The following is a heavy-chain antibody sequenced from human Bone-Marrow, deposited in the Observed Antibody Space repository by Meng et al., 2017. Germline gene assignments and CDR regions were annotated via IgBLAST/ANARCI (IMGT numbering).Heavy chain of an antibody. CDR3: ARGGYCSGGSCN. V-gene: IGHV4-39*02. Sequence: QPQLQESGPGLVKPSETLSLTCSVSGGSIYGSAYYWGWFRQPPGKGLEWIGSIYYSGSTDYNPSLKSRVTISVDTSKNLFSLKLSSVTAADTAVYYCARGGYCSGGSCNWGQGTLVTVSS. J-gene: IGHJ4*02. CDR2: IYYSGST. D-gene: IGHD2-15*01. CDR1: GGSIYGSAYY.